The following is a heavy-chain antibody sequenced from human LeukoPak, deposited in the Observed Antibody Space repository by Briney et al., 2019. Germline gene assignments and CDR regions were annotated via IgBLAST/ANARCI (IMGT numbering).Heavy chain of an antibody. J-gene: IGHJ6*04. V-gene: IGHV4-30-4*01. CDR3: ARGFCSGGSCYSLHYYYGMDV. Sequence: SETLSLTCTVSGGSISSGDYYWSWIRQPPGKGLEWIGYIYYSGSTYYNPSLKGRVTISVDTSKNQFSLKLSSVTAADTAVYYCARGFCSGGSCYSLHYYYGMDVWGKGTTVTVSS. CDR2: IYYSGST. D-gene: IGHD2-15*01. CDR1: GGSISSGDYY.